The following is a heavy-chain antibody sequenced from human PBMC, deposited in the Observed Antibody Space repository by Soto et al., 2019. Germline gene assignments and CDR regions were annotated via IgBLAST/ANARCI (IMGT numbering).Heavy chain of an antibody. D-gene: IGHD1-26*01. CDR3: ACPTTRSEIYYY. CDR2: ITGSGGST. V-gene: IGHV3-23*01. J-gene: IGHJ4*01. Sequence: PGGSLRLSWLPSGFTLSTYAICLVRQAPGKGLEWASGITGSGGSTYYADSVKGRFTISRDNCKNSLYLYMNSLQADDTAVYDGACPTTRSEIYYYWGHGTLVTVSS. CDR1: GFTLSTYA.